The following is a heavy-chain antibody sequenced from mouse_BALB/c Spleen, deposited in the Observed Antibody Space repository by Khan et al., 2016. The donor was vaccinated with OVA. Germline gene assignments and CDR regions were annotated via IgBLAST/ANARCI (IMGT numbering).Heavy chain of an antibody. CDR3: AGGGGGDRFVD. J-gene: IGHJ3*01. V-gene: IGHV1S137*01. CDR2: ISTYYGDA. CDR1: GYRFTDFT. Sequence: QVQLKESGAELVRPGVSVKISCKGSGYRFTDFTIHWVKQSHAKSLEWIGVISTYYGDADYNQKFKGKATMTVDKSSSTAYMELARLTSADSAIYYGAGGGGGDRFVDGGQGTLVTGAA.